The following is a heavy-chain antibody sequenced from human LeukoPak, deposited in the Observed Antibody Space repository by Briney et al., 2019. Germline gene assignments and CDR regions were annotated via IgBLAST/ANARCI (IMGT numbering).Heavy chain of an antibody. CDR3: AKEGIAAAGFDY. CDR2: ISWNSGSI. V-gene: IGHV3-9*03. J-gene: IGHJ4*02. CDR1: GFTFDDYA. Sequence: SGGSLRLSCAASGFTFDDYAMHWVRQAPGKGLERVSGISWNSGSIGYADSVKGRFTISRDNAKNSLYLQMNSLRAEDMALYYCAKEGIAAAGFDYWGQGTLVTVSS. D-gene: IGHD6-13*01.